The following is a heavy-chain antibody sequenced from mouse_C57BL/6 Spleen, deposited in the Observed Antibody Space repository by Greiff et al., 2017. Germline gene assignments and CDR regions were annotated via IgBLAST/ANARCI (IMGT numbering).Heavy chain of an antibody. CDR2: IYPGDGDT. D-gene: IGHD4-1*01. J-gene: IGHJ2*01. CDR1: GYAFSSSW. V-gene: IGHV1-82*01. Sequence: QVQLQQPGPELVKPGSSVKLSCKASGYAFSSSWMNWVKQRPGKGLEWIGRIYPGDGDTNYNGKFKGKATLTADKSSSPAYMQLSSLTSEDSAVYVCATYWAVDYWGQGTTVTVSA. CDR3: ATYWAVDY.